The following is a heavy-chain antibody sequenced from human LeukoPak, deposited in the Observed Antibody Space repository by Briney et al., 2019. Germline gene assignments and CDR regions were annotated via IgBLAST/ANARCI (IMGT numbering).Heavy chain of an antibody. CDR1: GFTLSSNY. Sequence: PGGSLRLSCAASGFTLSSNYMTWVRQAPGEGLEWVSVTYSGGSTYYADSVKGRFTISRDNSKNTLYLQMNSLRAEDTAVYHCAKSGGITIFGLVDYWGQGTLVTVSS. D-gene: IGHD3-3*01. V-gene: IGHV3-53*01. J-gene: IGHJ4*02. CDR3: AKSGGITIFGLVDY. CDR2: TYSGGST.